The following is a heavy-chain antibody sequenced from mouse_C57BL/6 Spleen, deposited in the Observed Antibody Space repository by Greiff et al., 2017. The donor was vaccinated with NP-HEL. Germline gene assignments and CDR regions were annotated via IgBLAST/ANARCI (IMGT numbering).Heavy chain of an antibody. Sequence: RVESGASVKISCKASGYAFSNYWMNWVKQRPGKGLEWIGQIYPGDGDTNYNGKFKGKATLTADKSSSTAYMQLSSLTSEDSAVYFCAPDYYGSSYNYWGQGTTLTVSS. J-gene: IGHJ2*01. CDR3: APDYYGSSYNY. V-gene: IGHV1-80*01. D-gene: IGHD1-1*01. CDR2: IYPGDGDT. CDR1: GYAFSNYW.